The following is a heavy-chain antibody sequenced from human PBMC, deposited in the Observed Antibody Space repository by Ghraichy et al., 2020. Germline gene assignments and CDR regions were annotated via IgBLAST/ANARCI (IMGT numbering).Heavy chain of an antibody. CDR3: AREGGGWKWPDY. V-gene: IGHV4-34*01. CDR1: GGSFSGYY. CDR2: INHSGST. D-gene: IGHD1-26*01. J-gene: IGHJ4*02. Sequence: SETLSLTCAVYGGSFSGYYWSWIRQPPGKGLEWIGEINHSGSTNYNPSLKSRVTISVDTSKNQFSLKLSSVTAADTAVYYCAREGGGWKWPDYWGQGTLVTVSS.